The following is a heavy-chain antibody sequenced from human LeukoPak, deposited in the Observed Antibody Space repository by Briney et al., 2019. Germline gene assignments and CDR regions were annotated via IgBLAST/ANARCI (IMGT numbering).Heavy chain of an antibody. Sequence: EASVKVSCKASGYTFTSYGISWVRQAPGQGLEWMGWISAYNGNTNYAQKLQGRVTMTTDTSTSTAYMELRSLRSDDTAVYYCARATYYDILTGYYPGFDYWGQGTLVTVSS. CDR2: ISAYNGNT. J-gene: IGHJ4*02. CDR3: ARATYYDILTGYYPGFDY. CDR1: GYTFTSYG. D-gene: IGHD3-9*01. V-gene: IGHV1-18*01.